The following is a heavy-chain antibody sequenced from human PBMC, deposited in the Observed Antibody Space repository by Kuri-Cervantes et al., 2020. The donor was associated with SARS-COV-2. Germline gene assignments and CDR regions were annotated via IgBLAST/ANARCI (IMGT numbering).Heavy chain of an antibody. V-gene: IGHV3-23*01. CDR2: IKGGSGTT. J-gene: IGHJ4*02. CDR3: ARDLGVAPDF. CDR1: EFTFSSYV. Sequence: GESLKISCAAPEFTFSSYVMTWVRQAPGKGLEWVSCIKGGSGTTYYAASVKGRFTVSRDNAKNTLYLLMSSLRVEDTAMYYCARDLGVAPDFWGQGTQVTVSS. D-gene: IGHD3-16*01.